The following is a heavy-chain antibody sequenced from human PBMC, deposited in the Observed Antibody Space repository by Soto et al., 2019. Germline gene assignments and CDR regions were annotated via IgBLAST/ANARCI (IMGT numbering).Heavy chain of an antibody. D-gene: IGHD3-10*01. V-gene: IGHV1-18*01. J-gene: IGHJ6*02. Sequence: ASVKVSCKASGYTFTSYGISWVRQAPGQGLEWMGWISAYNGNTNYAQKLQGRVTMTTDTSTSTAYMELRSLRSDDTAVYYCARGFKSARITMVRGGLDVWGQGTTVTVSS. CDR3: ARGFKSARITMVRGGLDV. CDR1: GYTFTSYG. CDR2: ISAYNGNT.